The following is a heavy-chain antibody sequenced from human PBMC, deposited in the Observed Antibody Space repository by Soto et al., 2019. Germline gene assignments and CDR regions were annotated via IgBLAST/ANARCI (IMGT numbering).Heavy chain of an antibody. Sequence: PGGSLRLSCAASGFTFSSYAMSWVRQAPGKGLEWVSAISGSGGSTYYADSVKGRFTISRDNSKNTLYLQMNSLRAEDTAVYYCAKKGMETYYYDSSGYAFDYWGQGTLVTVSS. CDR2: ISGSGGST. V-gene: IGHV3-23*01. CDR1: GFTFSSYA. CDR3: AKKGMETYYYDSSGYAFDY. D-gene: IGHD3-22*01. J-gene: IGHJ4*02.